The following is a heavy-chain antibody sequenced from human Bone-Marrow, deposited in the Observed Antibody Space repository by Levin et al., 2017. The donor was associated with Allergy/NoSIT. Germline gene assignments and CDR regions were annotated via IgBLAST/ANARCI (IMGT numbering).Heavy chain of an antibody. CDR3: AKDLAEGEDLLMGQDY. CDR1: GFIFNKYG. D-gene: IGHD2-15*01. CDR2: MSGAGGSK. Sequence: GGSLRLSCAASGFIFNKYGMTWVRQAPGKGLEWVASMSGAGGSKYYADSVKGRFTISRDNSQSTLYLQMRSLRVDDTALYYCAKDLAEGEDLLMGQDYWGQGTLVTVSS. V-gene: IGHV3-23*01. J-gene: IGHJ4*02.